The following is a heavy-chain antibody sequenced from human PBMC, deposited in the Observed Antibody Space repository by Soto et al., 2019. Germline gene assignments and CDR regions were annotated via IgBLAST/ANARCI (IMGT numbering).Heavy chain of an antibody. CDR2: IIPIFGTA. CDR3: ARGEDIVVVPAAIGYYYYDMDV. D-gene: IGHD2-2*01. J-gene: IGHJ6*02. Sequence: QVQLVQSGAEVKKPGSSVKVSCKASGGTFSSYAISWVRQAPGQGLEWMGGIIPIFGTANYAQKFQGRVTITANESTSTAYMELSSLRSEVTAVYYCARGEDIVVVPAAIGYYYYDMDVCGQGTTVTVSS. V-gene: IGHV1-69*01. CDR1: GGTFSSYA.